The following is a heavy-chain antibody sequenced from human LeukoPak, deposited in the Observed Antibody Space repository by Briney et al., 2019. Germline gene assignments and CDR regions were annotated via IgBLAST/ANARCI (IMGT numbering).Heavy chain of an antibody. CDR1: GGSIRIYY. Sequence: SATLSLTCTVSGGSIRIYYWSWIRQPPGKGLEWIGYIYNSGSTIYNPSLRSRVTISVDTSKNQFSLKLNSVTAADTAVYYCVRDRELTYWSQGTLVTVSS. CDR2: IYNSGST. D-gene: IGHD1-26*01. V-gene: IGHV4-59*01. J-gene: IGHJ4*02. CDR3: VRDRELTY.